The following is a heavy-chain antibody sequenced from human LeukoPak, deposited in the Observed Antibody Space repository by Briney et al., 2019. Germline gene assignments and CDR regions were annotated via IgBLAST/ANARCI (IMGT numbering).Heavy chain of an antibody. CDR3: AKDSDRYSGYVFPFDP. J-gene: IGHJ5*02. Sequence: GGSLRLSCAASGFTFSSYGMHWVRQAPGKGLEWVAVISYDGSNKYYADSVKGRFTISRDNSKNTLYLQMNSLRAEDTAVYYCAKDSDRYSGYVFPFDPWGQGTLVTVSS. D-gene: IGHD5-12*01. V-gene: IGHV3-30*18. CDR1: GFTFSSYG. CDR2: ISYDGSNK.